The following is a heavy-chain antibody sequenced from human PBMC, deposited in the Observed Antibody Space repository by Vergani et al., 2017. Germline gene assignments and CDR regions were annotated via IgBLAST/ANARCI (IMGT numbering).Heavy chain of an antibody. V-gene: IGHV3-33*06. CDR1: GFTFSSYG. CDR2: IWYDGSNK. J-gene: IGHJ3*02. CDR3: AKGQPYDFWSGDDAFDI. D-gene: IGHD3-3*01. Sequence: VQLLESGGGVVQPGRSLRLSCAASGFTFSSYGMHWVRQAPGKGLEWVAVIWYDGSNKYYADSVKGRFTISRDNSKNTLYLQMNSLRAEDTALYYCAKGQPYDFWSGDDAFDIWGQGTMVTVSS.